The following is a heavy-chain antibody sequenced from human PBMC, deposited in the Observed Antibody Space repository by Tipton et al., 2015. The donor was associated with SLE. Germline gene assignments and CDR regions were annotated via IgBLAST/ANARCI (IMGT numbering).Heavy chain of an antibody. CDR1: GGSISRGFFY. V-gene: IGHV4-39*07. Sequence: TLSLTCSVSGGSISRGFFYWGWIRQSPGKGLECIGSISYTGATYYNLSLKSRVTISVDTSKNQFSLKLSSVTAADTAVYYCEGAATGTNYYMHVWGKGTTVTVSS. CDR2: ISYTGAT. CDR3: EGAATGTNYYMHV. D-gene: IGHD4-17*01. J-gene: IGHJ6*03.